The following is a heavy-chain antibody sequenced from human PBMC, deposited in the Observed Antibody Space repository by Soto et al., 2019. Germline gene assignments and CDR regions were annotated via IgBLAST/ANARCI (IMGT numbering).Heavy chain of an antibody. Sequence: GGSLRLSCAACGFTFSSYAMSWVRQAPGKGLEWVSAISGSGGSTYYADSVKGRFTISRDNSKNTLYLQMNSLRAEDTAVYYCAKDRVIVVVPAASRFDPWGQGTLVTVSS. CDR1: GFTFSSYA. D-gene: IGHD2-2*01. J-gene: IGHJ5*02. V-gene: IGHV3-23*01. CDR2: ISGSGGST. CDR3: AKDRVIVVVPAASRFDP.